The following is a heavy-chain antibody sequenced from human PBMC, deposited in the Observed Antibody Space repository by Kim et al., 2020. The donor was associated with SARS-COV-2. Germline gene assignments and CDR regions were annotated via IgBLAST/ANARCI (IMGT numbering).Heavy chain of an antibody. Sequence: LKSRVTISVDTSKNQFSLKLSSVTAADTAGYYCAGDRGGSGSLEVTYYDYWGQGTLVTVSS. D-gene: IGHD3-10*01. V-gene: IGHV4-59*01. J-gene: IGHJ4*02. CDR3: AGDRGGSGSLEVTYYDY.